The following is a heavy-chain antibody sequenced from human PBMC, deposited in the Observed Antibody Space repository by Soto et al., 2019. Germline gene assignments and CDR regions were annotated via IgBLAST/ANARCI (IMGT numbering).Heavy chain of an antibody. D-gene: IGHD3-16*01. CDR2: ISSSGTST. J-gene: IGHJ4*02. CDR3: AGGPG. Sequence: EVQMLESGGGLVQPGGSLRLSCAASAFTFSNFDMDWVRQAPGKGLEWVSGISSSGTSTYYADSVKGRFTISRDNSKNTVYLQVNSLRAEDTAVYHCAGGPGWGQGTLVTVSS. CDR1: AFTFSNFD. V-gene: IGHV3-23*01.